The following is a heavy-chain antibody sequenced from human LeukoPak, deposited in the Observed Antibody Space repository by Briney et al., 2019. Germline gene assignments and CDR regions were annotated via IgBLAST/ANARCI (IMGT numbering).Heavy chain of an antibody. CDR3: AREGGFGHWSGLGY. CDR2: IKPDGSDK. Sequence: QPGGSLRLSCAASGFMFSSSWVTWVRQAPGKGLEWVANIKPDGSDKYYVDSVRGRFTISRDNAKNSLYLQMDSLRAEDMAVYYCAREGGFGHWSGLGYWGQGTLVTVSS. CDR1: GFMFSSSW. J-gene: IGHJ4*02. V-gene: IGHV3-7*05. D-gene: IGHD3-3*01.